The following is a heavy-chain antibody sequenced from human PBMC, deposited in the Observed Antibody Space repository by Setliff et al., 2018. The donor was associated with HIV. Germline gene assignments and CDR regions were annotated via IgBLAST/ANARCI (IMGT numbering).Heavy chain of an antibody. CDR1: GNSVSSGSYF. Sequence: SETLSLTCTVSGNSVSSGSYFWSWIRQHPGKGLEWIGYIYHTGSTYYNPSLQSRVSISIDTFKNQFSLRLTSVTAADTAVYYCARVVYGGDSLGRYFQRWGQGTLVTVSS. D-gene: IGHD2-21*01. CDR3: ARVVYGGDSLGRYFQR. J-gene: IGHJ1*01. CDR2: IYHTGST. V-gene: IGHV4-31*03.